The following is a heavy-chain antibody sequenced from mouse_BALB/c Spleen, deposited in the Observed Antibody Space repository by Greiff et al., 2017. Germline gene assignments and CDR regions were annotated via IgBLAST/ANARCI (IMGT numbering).Heavy chain of an antibody. Sequence: VQLQQSGAELVRPGTSVKISCKASGYTFTNYWLGWVKQRPGHGLEWIGDIYPGGGYTNYNEKFKGKATLTADTSSSTAYMQLSSLTSEDSAVYFCARGEITTGYWYFDVWGAGTTVTVSS. J-gene: IGHJ1*01. CDR2: IYPGGGYT. V-gene: IGHV1-63*02. D-gene: IGHD2-4*01. CDR3: ARGEITTGYWYFDV. CDR1: GYTFTNYW.